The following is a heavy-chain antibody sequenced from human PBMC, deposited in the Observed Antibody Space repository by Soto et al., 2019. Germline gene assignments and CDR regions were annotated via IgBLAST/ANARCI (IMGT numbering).Heavy chain of an antibody. D-gene: IGHD3-10*01. J-gene: IGHJ4*02. Sequence: PGRSLRLSCAASGFTFSYYPLHWVRRAPGKGLEWVSSISGVRDYIRYADSVKGRFAISRDNAKTSLYLQMNSLTAEDTAVYYCAREGVHNYTEYYFDYWGQGTLVTVSS. CDR1: GFTFSYYP. V-gene: IGHV3-21*06. CDR2: ISGVRDYI. CDR3: AREGVHNYTEYYFDY.